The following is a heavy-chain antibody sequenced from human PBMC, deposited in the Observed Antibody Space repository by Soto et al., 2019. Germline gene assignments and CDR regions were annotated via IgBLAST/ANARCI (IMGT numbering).Heavy chain of an antibody. CDR3: AREGWPLLQTGMDV. CDR1: GFPFRRYS. V-gene: IGHV3-48*02. J-gene: IGHJ6*02. D-gene: IGHD2-15*01. Sequence: GRPLRLSCAASGFPFRRYSMNWVRQAPGKGLEWVSYISSSNRTINYADSVKGRFIISRDNAKNSLYLQMHSLRDEDTAVYYCAREGWPLLQTGMDVWGQGTTVTVSS. CDR2: ISSSNRTI.